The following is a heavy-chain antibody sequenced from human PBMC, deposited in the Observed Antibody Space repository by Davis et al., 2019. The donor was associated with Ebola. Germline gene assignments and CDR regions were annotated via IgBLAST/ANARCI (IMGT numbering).Heavy chain of an antibody. V-gene: IGHV3-23*01. J-gene: IGHJ4*02. Sequence: GESLKISCAASGFTFSSYAMSWVRQAPGKGLEWVSTISGSGGSTYYADSVKGRFTISRDNSKNTLYLQMNSLRPEDTAVYYCARFLEWKADYWGQGTLVTVSS. CDR2: ISGSGGST. CDR3: ARFLEWKADY. D-gene: IGHD3-3*01. CDR1: GFTFSSYA.